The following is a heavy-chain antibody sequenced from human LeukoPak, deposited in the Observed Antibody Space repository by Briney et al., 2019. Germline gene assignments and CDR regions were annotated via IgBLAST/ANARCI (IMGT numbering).Heavy chain of an antibody. V-gene: IGHV1-69*13. CDR3: ASDYYDSSGYYYGFDY. CDR1: GYTFTSYG. D-gene: IGHD3-22*01. J-gene: IGHJ4*02. CDR2: IIPIFGTA. Sequence: SVKVSCKASGYTFTSYGISWVRQATGQGLEWMGGIIPIFGTANYAQKFQGRVTITADESTSTAYMELSSLRSEDTAVYYCASDYYDSSGYYYGFDYWGQGTLVTVSS.